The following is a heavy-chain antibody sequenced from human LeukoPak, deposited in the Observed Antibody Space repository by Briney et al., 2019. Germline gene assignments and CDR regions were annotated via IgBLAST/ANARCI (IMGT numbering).Heavy chain of an antibody. Sequence: SVKVSCKASGGTFSSYAISWVRQAPGQGLEWMGRIILILGIANYAQKFQGRVTITADKSTSTAYMELSSLRSEDTAVYYCARVDHPVGYWGQGTLVTVSS. J-gene: IGHJ4*02. V-gene: IGHV1-69*04. CDR3: ARVDHPVGY. CDR1: GGTFSSYA. D-gene: IGHD1-14*01. CDR2: IILILGIA.